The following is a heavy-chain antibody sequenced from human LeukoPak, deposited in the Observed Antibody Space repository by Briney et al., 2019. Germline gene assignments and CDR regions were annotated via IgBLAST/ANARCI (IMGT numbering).Heavy chain of an antibody. CDR1: GGSFSGYY. Sequence: SETLSLTCAVYGGSFSGYYWSWIRQPPGKGLEWIGEINHSGSTNYNPSLKSRVTISVDTSKNQFSPKLSSVTAADTAVYYCARGRGYCSSTSCYRPYYYYYGMDVWGKGTTVTVSS. D-gene: IGHD2-2*01. CDR3: ARGRGYCSSTSCYRPYYYYYGMDV. V-gene: IGHV4-34*01. CDR2: INHSGST. J-gene: IGHJ6*04.